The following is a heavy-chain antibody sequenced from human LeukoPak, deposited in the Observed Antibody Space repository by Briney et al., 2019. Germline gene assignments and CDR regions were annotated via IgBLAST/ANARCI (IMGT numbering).Heavy chain of an antibody. Sequence: QPGGSLRLSCAASGFTFSSYWMHWVRQAPGKGLVWVSRIKRDGKTNYADSVKGRFTISRDNAKNTVSLQMNSLRAEDTGVYYCASAPSEIGGYYPEYFRHWGQGTLVTVSS. CDR3: ASAPSEIGGYYPEYFRH. V-gene: IGHV3-74*01. D-gene: IGHD3-22*01. CDR1: GFTFSSYW. CDR2: IKRDGKT. J-gene: IGHJ1*01.